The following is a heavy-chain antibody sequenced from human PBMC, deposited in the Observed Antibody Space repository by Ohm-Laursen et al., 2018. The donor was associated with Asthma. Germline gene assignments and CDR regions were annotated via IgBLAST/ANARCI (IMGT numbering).Heavy chain of an antibody. CDR1: GFTFDDYA. D-gene: IGHD6-19*01. V-gene: IGHV3-9*01. J-gene: IGHJ6*02. CDR3: AKARAVALGYGMDV. Sequence: SSLRPSCSASGFTFDDYAMHWVRQAPGKGLEWVSGISWNSGSIGYADSVKGRFTISRDNAKNSLYLQMNSLRAEDTALYYCAKARAVALGYGMDVWGQGTTVTVSS. CDR2: ISWNSGSI.